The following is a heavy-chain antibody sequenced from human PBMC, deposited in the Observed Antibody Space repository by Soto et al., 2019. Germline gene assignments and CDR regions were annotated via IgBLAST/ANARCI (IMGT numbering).Heavy chain of an antibody. CDR2: IIPIFGTA. J-gene: IGHJ3*02. CDR1: GGTFSSYA. CDR3: ARQSGSPPTHAFDI. D-gene: IGHD3-10*01. V-gene: IGHV1-69*06. Sequence: SVKVSCKASGGTFSSYAISWVRQAPGQGLEWMGGIIPIFGTANYAQKFQGRVTITADKSTSTAYMELSSLRSEDTAVYYCARQSGSPPTHAFDIWGQGTMVTVSS.